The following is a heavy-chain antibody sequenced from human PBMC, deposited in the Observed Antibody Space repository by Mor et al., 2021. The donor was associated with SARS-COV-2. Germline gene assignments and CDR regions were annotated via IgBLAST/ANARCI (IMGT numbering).Heavy chain of an antibody. CDR3: ARGYGGLIFGVVITGHFDL. Sequence: NPSLKRRVTISIDTSKNQFSLKLSSVTAADTAVYYCARGYGGLIFGVVITGHFDLWGRGTLVTVSS. D-gene: IGHD3-3*01. J-gene: IGHJ2*01. V-gene: IGHV4-34*01.